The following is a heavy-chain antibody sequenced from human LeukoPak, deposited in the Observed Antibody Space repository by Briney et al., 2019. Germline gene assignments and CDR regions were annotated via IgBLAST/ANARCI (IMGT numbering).Heavy chain of an antibody. CDR3: AKPISEGLAVTADWFHP. J-gene: IGHJ5*01. CDR1: GFAFNVYA. V-gene: IGHV3-23*01. CDR2: INANSGTT. D-gene: IGHD6-19*01. Sequence: PGGSLRLSCAASGFAFNVYAMSWLRQPPGKGLEWVSTINANSGTTSYAASVRGRFSISRDNSKSTLYLQLSTLRADDTATYYGAKPISEGLAVTADWFHPWGQGTLVVVSS.